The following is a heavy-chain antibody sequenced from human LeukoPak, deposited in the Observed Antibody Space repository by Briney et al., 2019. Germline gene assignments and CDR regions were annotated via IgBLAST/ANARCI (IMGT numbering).Heavy chain of an antibody. J-gene: IGHJ5*02. CDR1: GFTFSSYW. D-gene: IGHD3-9*01. Sequence: GGSLRLSCAASGFTFSSYWMSWVRQPPGKGLEWVANIKLDGSEKYYVDSVKGRFTISRDNAKNSLYLQMNSLRADDTAVYHCARGYTINPNWFDPWGQGTLVTVSS. CDR3: ARGYTINPNWFDP. CDR2: IKLDGSEK. V-gene: IGHV3-7*05.